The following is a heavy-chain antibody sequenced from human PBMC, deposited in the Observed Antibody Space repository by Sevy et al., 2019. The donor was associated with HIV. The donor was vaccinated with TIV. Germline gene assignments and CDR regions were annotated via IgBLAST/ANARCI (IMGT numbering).Heavy chain of an antibody. V-gene: IGHV3-7*01. CDR2: IKQDGSEK. CDR3: ARDLTQYCSSTSCYRTYYYYGMDV. D-gene: IGHD2-2*01. J-gene: IGHJ6*02. CDR1: GFTFSSYW. Sequence: GGSLRLSCAASGFTFSSYWMSWVRQAPGKGLEWEANIKQDGSEKYYVDSVKGRFTISRDNAKNSLYLQMNSLRAEDTAVYYCARDLTQYCSSTSCYRTYYYYGMDVWGQGTTVTVSS.